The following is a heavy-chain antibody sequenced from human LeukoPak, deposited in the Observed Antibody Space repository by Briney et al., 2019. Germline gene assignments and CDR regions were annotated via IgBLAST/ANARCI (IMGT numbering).Heavy chain of an antibody. J-gene: IGHJ4*02. CDR3: ARVLGYCSSTSCYYDY. V-gene: IGHV1-69*04. CDR1: GGTFSSYA. D-gene: IGHD2-2*01. Sequence: SVKVSCKASGGTFSSYAISWVRQAPGQGLEWMGRIIPILGIANYAQKFQGRVTITADESTSTAYMELSSLRSEDTAVYYCARVLGYCSSTSCYYDYWGQGTLVTVSS. CDR2: IIPILGIA.